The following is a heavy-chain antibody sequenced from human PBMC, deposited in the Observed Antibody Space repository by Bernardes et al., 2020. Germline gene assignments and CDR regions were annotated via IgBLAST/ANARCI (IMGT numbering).Heavy chain of an antibody. CDR2: ISGSGGST. V-gene: IGHV3-23*01. CDR1: GFTFSSYA. CDR3: AKDGSSYYGSGIAPFDY. D-gene: IGHD3-10*01. J-gene: IGHJ4*02. Sequence: GGSLRLSCAASGFTFSSYAMSWVRQAPGKGLEWVSAISGSGGSTYYADSVKGRFTISRDNSKNTLYLQMNSLRAEDTAVYYCAKDGSSYYGSGIAPFDYWGQGTLVTVSS.